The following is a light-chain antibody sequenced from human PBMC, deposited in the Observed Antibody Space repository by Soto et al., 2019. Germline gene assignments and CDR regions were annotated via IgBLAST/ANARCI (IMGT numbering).Light chain of an antibody. V-gene: IGKV1-33*01. CDR2: DAS. Sequence: DIQMTQSPSSLSASVGDRVTITCQASQDISNYLNWYQQKPGKAPKLLIYDASNLEVGVPIRFSGSGSGTEFTFTITSLQPEDIATYYCQQYDNLPFTFGPGTKVDIK. CDR1: QDISNY. J-gene: IGKJ3*01. CDR3: QQYDNLPFT.